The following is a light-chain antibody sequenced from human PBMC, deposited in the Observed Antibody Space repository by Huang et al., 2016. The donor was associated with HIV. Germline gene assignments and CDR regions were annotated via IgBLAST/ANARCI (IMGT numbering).Light chain of an antibody. V-gene: IGKV3-20*01. CDR1: QSVSSSY. J-gene: IGKJ1*01. Sequence: EIVLTQSPGTLSLSPGERATLSCRASQSVSSSYLAWYQQKPGQAPRPLIYGACSRATGIPDRFSGSGSGTDFTLTISRLEPEDFAVYYCQQYGSSPPWTFGQGTKVEIK. CDR3: QQYGSSPPWT. CDR2: GAC.